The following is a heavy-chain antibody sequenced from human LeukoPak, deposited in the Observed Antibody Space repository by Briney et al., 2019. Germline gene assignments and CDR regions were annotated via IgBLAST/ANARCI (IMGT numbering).Heavy chain of an antibody. CDR3: ATDLWALRDTGPNDY. CDR1: GYTLTELS. J-gene: IGHJ4*02. D-gene: IGHD5-18*01. V-gene: IGHV1-24*01. CDR2: FDPEDGET. Sequence: ASVKFSCKVSGYTLTELSMHWVRQAPGKGLEWMGGFDPEDGETIYAQKFQGRVTMTEDTSTDTAYMELSSLRSEDTAVYYCATDLWALRDTGPNDYWGQGTLVTVSS.